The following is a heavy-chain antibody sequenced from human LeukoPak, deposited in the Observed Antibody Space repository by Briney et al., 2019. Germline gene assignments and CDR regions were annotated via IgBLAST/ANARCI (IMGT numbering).Heavy chain of an antibody. J-gene: IGHJ3*02. CDR2: IYYSGST. CDR3: ARVRLSGTYLDAFDI. V-gene: IGHV4-59*02. CDR1: GGSVSSYY. D-gene: IGHD1-26*01. Sequence: KSSETLSLTCTVSGGSVSSYYWSWIRQPPGKGLEWIGYIYYSGSTNYTPSLKSRVTISVDTSKNQFSLKLNSITTADTAVYYCARVRLSGTYLDAFDIWGQGTMVTVSS.